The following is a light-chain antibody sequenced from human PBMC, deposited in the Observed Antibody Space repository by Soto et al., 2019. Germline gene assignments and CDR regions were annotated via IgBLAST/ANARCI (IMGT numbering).Light chain of an antibody. CDR1: QSIGNH. J-gene: IGKJ5*01. CDR2: SVY. V-gene: IGKV1-39*01. Sequence: MHMTQSPSSLSRLVGNTGTITCRASQSIGNHLNWYQQKPGNAPKFLIYSVYSFQIGVTSRFSGSGSGTDFTLTINSLKPEDFATYYCQPGYSSAIPFGPGTRMDIK. CDR3: QPGYSSAIP.